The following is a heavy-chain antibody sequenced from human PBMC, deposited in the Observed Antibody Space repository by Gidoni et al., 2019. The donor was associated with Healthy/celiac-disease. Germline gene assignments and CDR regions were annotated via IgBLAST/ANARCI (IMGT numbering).Heavy chain of an antibody. CDR2: IYYSGST. CDR3: AGEVTMVRGVIIRDWFDP. J-gene: IGHJ5*02. D-gene: IGHD3-10*01. Sequence: QLQLPESGPGLVKPSATLSLTCTVSGGPISSTSYSWGWIRHPPGKGLEWIGSIYYSGSTYYNPSLKSRVTISVDTSKNQFSLKLSSVTAADTAVYYCAGEVTMVRGVIIRDWFDPWGQGTLVTVSS. V-gene: IGHV4-39*02. CDR1: GGPISSTSYS.